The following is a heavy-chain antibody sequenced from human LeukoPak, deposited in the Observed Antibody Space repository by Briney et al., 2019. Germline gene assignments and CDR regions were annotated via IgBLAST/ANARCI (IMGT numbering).Heavy chain of an antibody. J-gene: IGHJ4*01. CDR3: ARVRIQLGRRLFDY. CDR1: GFTFSTYW. D-gene: IGHD1-1*01. Sequence: GGSLRLSCAASGFTFSTYWMSWVRQAPGKGLEWVANIKQDGSEKYYVDSVKGRLTISRDNAKSSLYLQMNSLRAEDTAVYYCARVRIQLGRRLFDYWGQGTLVTVSS. CDR2: IKQDGSEK. V-gene: IGHV3-7*01.